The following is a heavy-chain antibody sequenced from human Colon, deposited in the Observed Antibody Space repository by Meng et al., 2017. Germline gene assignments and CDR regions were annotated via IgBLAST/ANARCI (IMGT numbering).Heavy chain of an antibody. D-gene: IGHD3-3*01. CDR3: ANRFV. CDR1: GFGVSSDF. Sequence: QRGGPGGGRVQPGGYLGLSWACSGFGVSSDFMIWFRQAPGKGLEWVSMIHSSAGTFFADSVKGRFTVSTDNSKNTLYLQMNSLRIEDTAVYHCANRFVWGLGTLVTVSS. V-gene: IGHV3-66*02. CDR2: IHSSAGT. J-gene: IGHJ4*02.